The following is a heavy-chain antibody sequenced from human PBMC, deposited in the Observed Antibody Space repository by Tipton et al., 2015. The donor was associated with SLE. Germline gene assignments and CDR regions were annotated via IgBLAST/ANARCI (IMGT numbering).Heavy chain of an antibody. Sequence: GSLRLSCVASGFTLSDHYMAWIRQAPGKGLEWVATIYSGGSGPFYTDSVKGRFTISRDNSKNTVYLQMSGLRAGDTAVYYCTKMRSNDYYYYYIDVWGTGSTVTVSS. V-gene: IGHV3-23*03. CDR3: TKMRSNDYYYYYIDV. D-gene: IGHD4-11*01. CDR1: GFTLSDHY. J-gene: IGHJ6*03. CDR2: IYSGGSGP.